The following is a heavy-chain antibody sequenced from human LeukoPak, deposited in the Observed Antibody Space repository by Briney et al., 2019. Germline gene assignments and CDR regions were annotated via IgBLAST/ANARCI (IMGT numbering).Heavy chain of an antibody. D-gene: IGHD4-17*01. CDR1: GGSISSGDYY. V-gene: IGHV4-30-4*01. Sequence: SQTLSVTCTVSGGSISSGDYYWSWIRQPPGKGLEWIGYIYYSGSTYYNPSLKSRVTISVDTSKNQFSLKLSSVTAADTAVYYCARDHYGDGNWFDPWGQGTLVTVSS. CDR2: IYYSGST. CDR3: ARDHYGDGNWFDP. J-gene: IGHJ5*02.